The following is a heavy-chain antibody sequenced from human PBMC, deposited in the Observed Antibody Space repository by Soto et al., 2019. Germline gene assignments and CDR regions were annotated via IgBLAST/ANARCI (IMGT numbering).Heavy chain of an antibody. Sequence: QITLKESGPTLVKPTQTLTLTCTFSGFSLSTSGVGVGWIRQPPGKAMDWLALIYWDDDKRSSPSLKSRLTITKATSKNQGVHTMTNMDSVDAATYYCAHRRGSYWTGHGPFDYCGQGTLVTVSS. CDR1: GFSLSTSGVG. CDR3: AHRRGSYWTGHGPFDY. J-gene: IGHJ4*02. V-gene: IGHV2-5*02. CDR2: IYWDDDK. D-gene: IGHD2-8*02.